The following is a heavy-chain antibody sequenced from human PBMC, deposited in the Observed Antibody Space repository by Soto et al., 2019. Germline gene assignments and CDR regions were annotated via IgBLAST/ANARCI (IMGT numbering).Heavy chain of an antibody. D-gene: IGHD3-22*01. CDR3: ARDVSSPQYDSIGYYSSGMDG. V-gene: IGHV3-33*01. CDR2: IWYDGSNK. CDR1: GFTFSSYG. Sequence: GGSLRLSCAASGFTFSSYGMHWVRQAPGKGLEWVAVIWYDGSNKYYADSVKGRFTISRDNSKNTLYLQMNSLRAEDTAVYYCARDVSSPQYDSIGYYSSGMDGWGQGTTVTVSS. J-gene: IGHJ6*01.